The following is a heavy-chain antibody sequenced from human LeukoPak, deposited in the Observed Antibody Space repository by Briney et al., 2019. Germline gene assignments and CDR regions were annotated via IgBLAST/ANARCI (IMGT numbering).Heavy chain of an antibody. D-gene: IGHD1-1*01. Sequence: GGSLRLSCGAFGFSLGSYSMDWVRQAPGKGLEWVSHINSGSSTIYYADSVKGRFTISRDNAGNSLYLQMNRLRAEDTAVYYCARVLLERPGIDSFDMWGQGTMVTVSS. CDR2: INSGSSTI. CDR1: GFSLGSYS. CDR3: ARVLLERPGIDSFDM. J-gene: IGHJ3*02. V-gene: IGHV3-48*01.